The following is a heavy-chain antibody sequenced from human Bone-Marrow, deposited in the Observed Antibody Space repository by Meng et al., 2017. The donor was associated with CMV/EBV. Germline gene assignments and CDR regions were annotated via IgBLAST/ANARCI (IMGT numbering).Heavy chain of an antibody. CDR3: ARGPRGQPTPGDY. Sequence: GESLKISCAASGFTFSSYAMHWVRQAPGKGLEWVSYISSSSSTIYYADSVKGRFTISRDNAKNSLYLQMNSLRAEDTAVYYCARGPRGQPTPGDYWGQGTLVTVSS. CDR2: ISSSSSTI. CDR1: GFTFSSYA. V-gene: IGHV3-48*04. D-gene: IGHD3-10*01. J-gene: IGHJ4*02.